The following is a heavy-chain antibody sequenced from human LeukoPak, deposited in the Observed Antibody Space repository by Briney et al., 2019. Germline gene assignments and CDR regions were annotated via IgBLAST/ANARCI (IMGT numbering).Heavy chain of an antibody. CDR3: ARGEQSFGKRHSDV. J-gene: IGHJ6*02. CDR2: IKQDGSDK. Sequence: SGGSLRLSCAASGFIFNNYWVNWVRQAPGKGLEWVANIKQDGSDKYYVDSVKGRFTISRDNAKNSLYLQMNSLRAEDTAVYYCARGEQSFGKRHSDVWGQGTTVTVSS. V-gene: IGHV3-7*05. CDR1: GFIFNNYW. D-gene: IGHD1-1*01.